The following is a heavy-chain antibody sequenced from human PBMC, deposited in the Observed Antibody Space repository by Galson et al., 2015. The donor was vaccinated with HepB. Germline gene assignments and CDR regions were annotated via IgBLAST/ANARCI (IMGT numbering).Heavy chain of an antibody. V-gene: IGHV3-73*01. J-gene: IGHJ3*01. D-gene: IGHD2-15*01. CDR1: GFTFSGSA. CDR3: ATTLFGSGAYWTFDL. Sequence: LRLSCAASGFTFSGSAMHWVRQTSGKGLEWVGRIGSKANNCATAYAASVKGRFIISRDDSKNTAFLQMNSLRVEDTAVYYCATTLFGSGAYWTFDLWGQGALVTVSS. CDR2: IGSKANNCAT.